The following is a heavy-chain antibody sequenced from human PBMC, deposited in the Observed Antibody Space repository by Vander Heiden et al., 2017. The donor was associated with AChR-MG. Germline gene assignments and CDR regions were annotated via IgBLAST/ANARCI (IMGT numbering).Heavy chain of an antibody. Sequence: QVQLVQSGAEVKKPGSSVKVSCKASGGTFSSYAISWVRQAPGQGLEWMGGIIPIFGTANYEQKFQGRVTITADESTSTAYRELSSLRSEDTAVYYCARWARGGAPILNYWGQGTLVTVSS. CDR2: IIPIFGTA. CDR1: GGTFSSYA. D-gene: IGHD3-9*01. J-gene: IGHJ4*02. V-gene: IGHV1-69*01. CDR3: ARWARGGAPILNY.